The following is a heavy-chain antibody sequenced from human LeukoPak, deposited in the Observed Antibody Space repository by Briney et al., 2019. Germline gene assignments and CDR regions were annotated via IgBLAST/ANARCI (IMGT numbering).Heavy chain of an antibody. J-gene: IGHJ3*02. D-gene: IGHD1-26*01. V-gene: IGHV3-53*01. CDR1: GFTVSSNY. Sequence: PGGSLTLSCAASGFTVSSNYMSWVRQAPGKGLEWVSVIYSVGSTYYADSVKARFTISRDNTKTTLYLQMMSLSAEDTAVYYCARLGNGSGLDAFDIWGQGTMVTVSS. CDR3: ARLGNGSGLDAFDI. CDR2: IYSVGST.